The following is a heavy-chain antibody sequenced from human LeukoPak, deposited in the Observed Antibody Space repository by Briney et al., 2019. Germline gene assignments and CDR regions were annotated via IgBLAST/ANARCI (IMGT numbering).Heavy chain of an antibody. V-gene: IGHV4-31*03. Sequence: SPSETLSLTCTVSGGSINSGDYFWSWIRQHPGKGLEWIGYIYYSESTHYNPSLKTRITISVDTSKNEFSLKLSSVTAADTAVYYCAMSIAARSILDWFDPWGQGTLVTVSS. D-gene: IGHD6-6*01. CDR2: IYYSEST. J-gene: IGHJ5*02. CDR3: AMSIAARSILDWFDP. CDR1: GGSINSGDYF.